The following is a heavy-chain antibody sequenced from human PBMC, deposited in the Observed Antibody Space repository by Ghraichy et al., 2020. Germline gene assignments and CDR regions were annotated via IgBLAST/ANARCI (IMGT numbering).Heavy chain of an antibody. D-gene: IGHD6-13*01. CDR1: GFTVSSNY. J-gene: IGHJ6*03. Sequence: GESLNISCAASGFTVSSNYMSWVRQAPGKGLEWVSVIYSGGSTYYADSVKGRFTISRDNSKNTLYLQMNSLRAEDTAVYYCAGARGGGLMYSSSWYRHDYSDYDKDLRGKGTTVTGFS. V-gene: IGHV3-53*01. CDR3: AGARGGGLMYSSSWYRHDYSDYDKDL. CDR2: IYSGGST.